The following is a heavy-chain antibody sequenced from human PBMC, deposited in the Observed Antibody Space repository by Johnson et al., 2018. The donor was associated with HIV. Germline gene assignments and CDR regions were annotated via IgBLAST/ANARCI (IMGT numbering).Heavy chain of an antibody. J-gene: IGHJ3*02. D-gene: IGHD5-18*01. CDR3: AGGSWYSYGPQDAFDI. V-gene: IGHV3-11*04. CDR2: ITSSGNI. Sequence: QVQLVESGGGLVNPGGSLRLSCAASGFTFSDYYMSWIRQAPGKGLEWFSYITSSGNIDYANSVKGRFTISRDNSKNTLYLQMGSLRAEDMAVYYCAGGSWYSYGPQDAFDIWGQGTMVTVSS. CDR1: GFTFSDYY.